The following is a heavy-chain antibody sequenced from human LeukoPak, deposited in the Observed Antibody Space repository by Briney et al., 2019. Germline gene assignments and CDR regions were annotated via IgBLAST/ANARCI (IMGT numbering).Heavy chain of an antibody. CDR1: GGSISSSNW. V-gene: IGHV4-4*02. Sequence: SETLCLTCAVSGGSISSSNWWSWVRQPPGKGLEWTGEIYHSGSTNYNPSLKSRVTISVDKSKNQFSLKLSSVTAADTAVYYCARDLYIVVVPAGYWYFDLWGRGTLVTVSS. CDR3: ARDLYIVVVPAGYWYFDL. J-gene: IGHJ2*01. CDR2: IYHSGST. D-gene: IGHD2-2*01.